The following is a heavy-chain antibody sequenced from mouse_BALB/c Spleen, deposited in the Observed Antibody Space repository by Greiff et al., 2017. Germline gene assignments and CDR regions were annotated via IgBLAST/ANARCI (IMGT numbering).Heavy chain of an antibody. CDR1: GFSLTSYG. Sequence: VKLMESGPGLVAPSQSLSITCTVSGFSLTSYGVHWVRQPPGKGLEWLGVIWAGGSTNYNSALMSRLSISKDNSKSQVFLKMNSMQTDDTAMYYCAREGITTGDFDYWGQGTTLTVSS. D-gene: IGHD1-2*01. J-gene: IGHJ2*01. CDR3: AREGITTGDFDY. CDR2: IWAGGST. V-gene: IGHV2-9*02.